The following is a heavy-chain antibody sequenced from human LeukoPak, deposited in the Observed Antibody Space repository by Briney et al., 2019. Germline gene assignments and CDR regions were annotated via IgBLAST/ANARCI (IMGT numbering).Heavy chain of an antibody. D-gene: IGHD3-22*01. CDR3: ARGEKAYYDSSGYYGNYFDY. J-gene: IGHJ4*02. Sequence: PSQTLSLTCAVSGGSISSGGYSWSWIRQPPGKGLEWIGYIYHSGSTYYNPSLKSRVTISVDTSKNQFSLKLSSVTAADTAVYYCARGEKAYYDSSGYYGNYFDYWGQGTLVTVSS. CDR2: IYHSGST. V-gene: IGHV4-30-2*05. CDR1: GGSISSGGYS.